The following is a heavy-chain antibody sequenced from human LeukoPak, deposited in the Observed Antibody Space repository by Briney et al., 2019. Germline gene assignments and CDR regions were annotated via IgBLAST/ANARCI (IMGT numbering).Heavy chain of an antibody. V-gene: IGHV3-21*01. CDR3: AREISDDILTGYYIGYNWFDP. CDR2: ISSSRSYI. CDR1: GFTFSSYS. Sequence: PGGSLRLSCAASGFTFSSYSMNWVRQAPGKGREWVSSISSSRSYIYYADSVKGRFTISRDNAKNSLYLQMNSLRAEDTAVYYCAREISDDILTGYYIGYNWFDPWGQGTLVTVSS. D-gene: IGHD3-9*01. J-gene: IGHJ5*02.